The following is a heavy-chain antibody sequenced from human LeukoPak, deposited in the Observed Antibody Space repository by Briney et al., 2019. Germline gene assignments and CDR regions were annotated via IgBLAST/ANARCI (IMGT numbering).Heavy chain of an antibody. CDR1: GYTFTGYY. CDR2: INPSGGST. Sequence: GASVKVSCKASGYTFTGYYMHWVRQAPGQGLEWMGIINPSGGSTSYAQKFQGRVTMTRDTSTSTVYMELSSLRSEDTAVYYCARDHRNWYFDLWGRGTLVTVSS. J-gene: IGHJ2*01. CDR3: ARDHRNWYFDL. V-gene: IGHV1-46*01.